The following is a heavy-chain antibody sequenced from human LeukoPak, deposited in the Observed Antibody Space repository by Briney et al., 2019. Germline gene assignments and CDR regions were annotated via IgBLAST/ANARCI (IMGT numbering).Heavy chain of an antibody. Sequence: SETLSLTCTVSGDSINDHYWSWIRRPPGEGLEWIGYIYSSVSTNYNPSLKSRVTISLDTSKSQFSLKLASVTAADTGVYYCARQTCRGATCYRVDQYYYMDVWGKGTTVTVSS. V-gene: IGHV4-4*09. D-gene: IGHD2-15*01. J-gene: IGHJ6*03. CDR1: GDSINDHY. CDR2: IYSSVST. CDR3: ARQTCRGATCYRVDQYYYMDV.